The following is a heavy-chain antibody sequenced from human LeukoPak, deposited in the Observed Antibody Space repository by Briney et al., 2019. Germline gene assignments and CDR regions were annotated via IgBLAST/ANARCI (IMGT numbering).Heavy chain of an antibody. V-gene: IGHV1-2*02. CDR3: ARDSGYSSSWYPYGMDV. Sequence: VASVTVSCKASGYTFTGYYMHWVRQAPGQGLEWMGWINPNSGGTNYAQKFQGRVTMTRDTSISTAYMELSRLRSDDTAVYYCARDSGYSSSWYPYGMDVWGQGTTVTVSS. CDR2: INPNSGGT. CDR1: GYTFTGYY. D-gene: IGHD6-13*01. J-gene: IGHJ6*02.